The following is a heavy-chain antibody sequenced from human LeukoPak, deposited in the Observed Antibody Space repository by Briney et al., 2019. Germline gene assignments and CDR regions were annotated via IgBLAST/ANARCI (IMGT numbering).Heavy chain of an antibody. V-gene: IGHV4-59*01. CDR3: ARDLGVADAFDI. CDR2: IYYSGST. D-gene: IGHD3-16*01. CDR1: GGSISSYY. J-gene: IGHJ3*02. Sequence: SETLSLTCTVSGGSISSYYWSGIRRPPGRGLEWIGYIYYSGSTNYNPSLKSRVTISVDTSKNQFSLKLSSVTAADTAVYYCARDLGVADAFDIWGKGTTVTVSS.